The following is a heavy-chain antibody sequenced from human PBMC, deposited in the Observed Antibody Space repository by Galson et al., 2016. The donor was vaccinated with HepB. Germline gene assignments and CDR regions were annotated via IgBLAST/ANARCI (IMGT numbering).Heavy chain of an antibody. J-gene: IGHJ2*01. CDR2: IGTAGDK. CDR3: ARVRRGRLRYFDL. Sequence: SLRLSCAASGFTFSSYDMHWVRQATGKGLEWVSAIGTAGDKYYPGSVKGRFTISRENAKNSLYLQLNSLRAGDTAVYYCARVRRGRLRYFDLWGRGTLVTVSS. CDR1: GFTFSSYD. V-gene: IGHV3-13*01.